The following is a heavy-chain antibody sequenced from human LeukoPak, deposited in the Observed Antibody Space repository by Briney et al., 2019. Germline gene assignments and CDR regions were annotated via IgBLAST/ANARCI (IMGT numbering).Heavy chain of an antibody. CDR3: AKDHYYGSVNDAFDI. V-gene: IGHV3-23*01. Sequence: GGSLRLSCTASGFTFSNYAMSWVRQAPGKGLEWVSTISGSDGSTYYADSVKGRFTISRDNSKNTLYLQMNSLRAEDTAVYYCAKDHYYGSVNDAFDIWGQGTMVTVSS. CDR2: ISGSDGST. CDR1: GFTFSNYA. J-gene: IGHJ3*02. D-gene: IGHD3-10*01.